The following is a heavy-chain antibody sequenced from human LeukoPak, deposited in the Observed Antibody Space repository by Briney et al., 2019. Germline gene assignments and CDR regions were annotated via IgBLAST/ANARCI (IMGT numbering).Heavy chain of an antibody. Sequence: PSETLSLTCTVSGGSISSGSYYWSWIRQPPGKGLEWIGYIYYSGSTNYNPSLKSRVTISVDTSKNQFSLKLSSVTAADTAVYYCAREGGAVGAFDIWGQGTMVTVSS. J-gene: IGHJ3*02. CDR1: GGSISSGSYY. D-gene: IGHD4-23*01. CDR3: AREGGAVGAFDI. V-gene: IGHV4-61*01. CDR2: IYYSGST.